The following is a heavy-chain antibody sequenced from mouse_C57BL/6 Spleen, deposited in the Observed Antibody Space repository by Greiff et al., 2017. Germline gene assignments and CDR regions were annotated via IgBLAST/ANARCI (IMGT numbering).Heavy chain of an antibody. D-gene: IGHD2-5*01. J-gene: IGHJ4*01. CDR3: ARGYSNYYAMDY. Sequence: EVKLVESGGDLVKPGGSLKLSCAASGFTFSSYGMSWVRQTPDKRLEWVATISSGGSYTYYPDSVKGRFTISRDNAKNTLYLQMSSLMSEDTAMYYCARGYSNYYAMDYWGQGTSVTVSS. V-gene: IGHV5-6*01. CDR2: ISSGGSYT. CDR1: GFTFSSYG.